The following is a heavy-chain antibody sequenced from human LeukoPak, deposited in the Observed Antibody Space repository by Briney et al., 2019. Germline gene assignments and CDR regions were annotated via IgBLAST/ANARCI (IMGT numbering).Heavy chain of an antibody. V-gene: IGHV3-23*01. CDR3: ARDRWNTIFGVVIEDWFDP. Sequence: GGPLRLSCAASGFTFSSYGMSWVRQAPGKGLEWVSGLTGSGGSKHYADSAKGRFTISRDNAKNSLYLQMNSLRAEDTAVYYCARDRWNTIFGVVIEDWFDPWGQGTLVTVSS. CDR1: GFTFSSYG. J-gene: IGHJ5*02. D-gene: IGHD3-3*01. CDR2: LTGSGGSK.